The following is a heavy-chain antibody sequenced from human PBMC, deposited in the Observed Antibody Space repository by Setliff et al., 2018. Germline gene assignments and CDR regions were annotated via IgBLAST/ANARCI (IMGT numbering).Heavy chain of an antibody. D-gene: IGHD6-6*01. Sequence: SVNVSCKASGGTFSSYGITWVRQAPGQGLEWMGGTIPIFGTTNYAQKFQGRVTIITDESTSTAYMELSSLRSEDTAVYYCAREGVHSRSSTDYHYYMDVWGKGTTVTVSS. CDR1: GGTFSSYG. CDR3: AREGVHSRSSTDYHYYMDV. J-gene: IGHJ6*03. CDR2: TIPIFGTT. V-gene: IGHV1-69*05.